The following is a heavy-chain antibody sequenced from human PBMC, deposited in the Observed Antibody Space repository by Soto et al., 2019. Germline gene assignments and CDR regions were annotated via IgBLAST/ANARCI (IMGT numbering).Heavy chain of an antibody. CDR3: VRDVYGWGSFGT. Sequence: EVQLVESGGGLVQPGESLRLSCEASGLTFDAYWMNWVRQAPGKGLEWVANIKHDASDEYYVGSVKGVFTIPRDNGKSSLYWQMRDLRAEDTGVYYCVRDVYGWGSFGTWGQGTLVSVSS. D-gene: IGHD3-10*01. V-gene: IGHV3-7*01. CDR2: IKHDASDE. CDR1: GLTFDAYW. J-gene: IGHJ4*02.